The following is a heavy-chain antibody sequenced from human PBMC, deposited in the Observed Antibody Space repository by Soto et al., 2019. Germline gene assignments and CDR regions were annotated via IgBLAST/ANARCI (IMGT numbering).Heavy chain of an antibody. CDR1: GYTFTSYY. V-gene: IGHV1-46*01. CDR3: MAAPTPHTDFDY. Sequence: ASVKVSCKASGYTFTSYYMHWVRQAPGQGLEWMGIINPSGGSTSYAQKFQGRVTMTRDTSTSTVYMELSSLRSEDTAVYYCMAAPTPHTDFDYWGQGTLVTVSS. J-gene: IGHJ4*03. CDR2: INPSGGST.